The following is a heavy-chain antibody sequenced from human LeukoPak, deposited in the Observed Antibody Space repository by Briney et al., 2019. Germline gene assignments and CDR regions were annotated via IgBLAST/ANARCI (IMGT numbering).Heavy chain of an antibody. V-gene: IGHV3-66*01. D-gene: IGHD3-9*01. CDR2: IYSGGST. CDR1: GFTFSSNY. J-gene: IGHJ4*02. CDR3: AKAPILRYFDWLPRPLHRNYYFDY. Sequence: GGSLRLSCAASGFTFSSNYMSWVRQAPGKGLEWVSVIYSGGSTYYADSVKGRFTISRDNSKNTLYLQMNSLRAEDTAVYYCAKAPILRYFDWLPRPLHRNYYFDYWGQGTLVTVSS.